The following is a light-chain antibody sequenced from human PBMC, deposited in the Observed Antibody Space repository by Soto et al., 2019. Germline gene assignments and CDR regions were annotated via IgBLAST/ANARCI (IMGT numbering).Light chain of an antibody. J-gene: IGKJ1*01. CDR1: QSLLHSNGNTY. CDR2: LGF. V-gene: IGKV2-28*01. CDR3: MRVRHARP. Sequence: EIVVTPSPLSLPVTPGAPASISCKSSQSLLHSNGNTYLDWYLHKPGQSPQLLFYLGFNRASGLPGRFSRRGAGTDFTLNISSVEAEVVVSYCCMRVRHARPFGQGTKVEVK.